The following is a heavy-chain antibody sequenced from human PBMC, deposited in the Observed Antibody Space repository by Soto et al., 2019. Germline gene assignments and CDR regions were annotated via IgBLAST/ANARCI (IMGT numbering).Heavy chain of an antibody. D-gene: IGHD3-9*01. J-gene: IGHJ4*02. Sequence: GGSLRLSCAASGFTFSNYWMSWVRQAPGKGLEWVANIKQDGSEKYYVDSVKGRFTISRDNAKNSLYLQMNSLRAEDTAVYYCARVVDWLYYFDYWGQGTLVTVSS. CDR1: GFTFSNYW. CDR2: IKQDGSEK. CDR3: ARVVDWLYYFDY. V-gene: IGHV3-7*01.